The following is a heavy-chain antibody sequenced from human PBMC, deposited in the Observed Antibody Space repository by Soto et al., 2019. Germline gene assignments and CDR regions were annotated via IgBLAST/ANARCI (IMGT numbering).Heavy chain of an antibody. V-gene: IGHV4-31*03. J-gene: IGHJ5*02. CDR3: AQSGSWQKSNWFDP. D-gene: IGHD6-13*01. Sequence: PSETLSLTCTVSCGSIISGGYYWSWIRQHPGKGLEWIGYIYYSGSTYYNPSLKSRVTISVDTSKNQFSLKLSSVTAADTAVYYCAQSGSWQKSNWFDPWGQGTLVTVSS. CDR1: CGSIISGGYY. CDR2: IYYSGST.